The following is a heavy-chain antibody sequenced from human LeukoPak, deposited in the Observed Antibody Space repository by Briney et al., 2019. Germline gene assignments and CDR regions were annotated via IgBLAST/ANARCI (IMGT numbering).Heavy chain of an antibody. CDR3: ARDTLLISGSYHYGMDV. J-gene: IGHJ6*02. D-gene: IGHD3-10*01. V-gene: IGHV3-66*01. Sequence: GGSLRLSCAASGFTVSSNYMSWVRQAPGKGLEWVSVIYSGGSTYYADSVKGRFTISRDNSKNTLYLQMNSLRAEDTAVYYCARDTLLISGSYHYGMDVWGQGTTVTVSS. CDR2: IYSGGST. CDR1: GFTVSSNY.